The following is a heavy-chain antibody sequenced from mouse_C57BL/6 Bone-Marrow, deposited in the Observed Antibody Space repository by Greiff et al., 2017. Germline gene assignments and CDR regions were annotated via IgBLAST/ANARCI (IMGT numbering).Heavy chain of an antibody. CDR3: ARSGSSYVDWYFDV. D-gene: IGHD1-1*01. V-gene: IGHV1-26*01. CDR1: GYTFTDYY. Sequence: EVQLQQSGPELVKPGASVKISCKASGYTFTDYYMNWVKQSHGKSLEWIGDINPNNGGTSYNQKFKGKATLTVDKSSSTAYMELRSLTSEDSAVYYWARSGSSYVDWYFDVWGTGTTVTVSS. CDR2: INPNNGGT. J-gene: IGHJ1*03.